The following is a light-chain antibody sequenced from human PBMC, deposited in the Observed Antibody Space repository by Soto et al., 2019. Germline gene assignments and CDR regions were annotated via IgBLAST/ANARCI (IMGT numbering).Light chain of an antibody. CDR3: SSYAGSSNV. CDR1: SSDVGGYNY. V-gene: IGLV2-8*01. Sequence: QCALTTPASVSGSPGHSITISSTGPSSDVGGYNYVSWYQQHPGKAPKLMIYEVNKRPSGVPDRFSGSKSGNTASLTVSGLQAEDEADYYCSSYAGSSNVFGTGTKVTV. CDR2: EVN. J-gene: IGLJ1*01.